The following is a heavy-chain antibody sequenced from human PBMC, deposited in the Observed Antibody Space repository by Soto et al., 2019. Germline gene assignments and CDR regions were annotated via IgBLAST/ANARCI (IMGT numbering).Heavy chain of an antibody. CDR3: ARDGPPPGDSSSMVVSDY. D-gene: IGHD6-6*01. V-gene: IGHV3-21*01. J-gene: IGHJ4*02. Sequence: PGGSLRLSCAASGFTFSSYSMDWVRQAPGKXLEWVSSISSSSSYIYYADSVKGRFTISRDNAKNSLYLQMNSLRAEDTAVYYCARDGPPPGDSSSMVVSDYWGQGTLVTVSS. CDR1: GFTFSSYS. CDR2: ISSSSSYI.